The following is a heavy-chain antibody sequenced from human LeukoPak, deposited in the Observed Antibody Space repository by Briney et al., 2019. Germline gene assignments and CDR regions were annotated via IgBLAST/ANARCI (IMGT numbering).Heavy chain of an antibody. Sequence: PGGSLRLSCSASGFTFSYYAMHWVRQAPGKGLEYVSAISSNGGNTYSADSVKGRFTISRDNSKNTLYLQMSSLRPEDTAVYYCVKGSGVVVTALLDYWGQGTLVTVSS. CDR2: ISSNGGNT. J-gene: IGHJ4*02. CDR1: GFTFSYYA. CDR3: VKGSGVVVTALLDY. D-gene: IGHD2-21*02. V-gene: IGHV3-64D*06.